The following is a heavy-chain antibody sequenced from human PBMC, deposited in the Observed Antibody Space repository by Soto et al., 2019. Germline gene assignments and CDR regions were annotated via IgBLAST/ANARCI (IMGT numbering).Heavy chain of an antibody. D-gene: IGHD3-10*01. V-gene: IGHV4-59*01. CDR1: GGSISSYY. Sequence: QVQLQESGPGLVKPSETLSLTCTVSGGSISSYYWNWIRQPPGKGLEWIGYIYNSGNTNYNPSLKSRVTISVDTSKNQFPLSLSSVTAADTAVYYCRGGRPCQPGFDYWGQGTLVTVSS. CDR2: IYNSGNT. J-gene: IGHJ4*02. CDR3: RGGRPCQPGFDY.